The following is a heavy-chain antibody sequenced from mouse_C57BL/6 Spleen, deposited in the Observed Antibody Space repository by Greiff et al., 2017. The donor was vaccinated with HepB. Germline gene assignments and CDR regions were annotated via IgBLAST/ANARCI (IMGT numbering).Heavy chain of an antibody. J-gene: IGHJ4*01. V-gene: IGHV1-80*01. CDR3: ARSPYYYYAMDY. CDR1: GYAFSSYW. Sequence: VQLQQSGAELVKPGASVKISCKASGYAFSSYWMNWVKQRPGKGLEWIGQIYPGDGDTNYNGKFKGKATLTADKSSSTAYMQLISLTSEDSAVYFCARSPYYYYAMDYWGQGTSVTVSS. CDR2: IYPGDGDT.